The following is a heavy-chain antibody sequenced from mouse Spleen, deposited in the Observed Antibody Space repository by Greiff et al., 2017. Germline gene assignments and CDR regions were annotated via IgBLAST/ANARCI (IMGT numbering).Heavy chain of an antibody. CDR2: INPSNGGT. D-gene: IGHD1-1*01. CDR3: ARGIYYYDGSVTY. V-gene: IGHV1-53*01. J-gene: IGHJ3*01. CDR1: GYTFTSYY. Sequence: VHLVESGAELVKPGASVKLSCKASGYTFTSYYMYWVKQRPGQGLEWIGEINPSNGGTNFNEKFKSKATLTVDKSSSTAYMQLSSLTSEDSAVYYCARGIYYYDGSVTYWGQGTLVTVSA.